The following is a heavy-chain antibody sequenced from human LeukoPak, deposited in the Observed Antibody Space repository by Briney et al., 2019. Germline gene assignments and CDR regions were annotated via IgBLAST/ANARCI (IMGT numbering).Heavy chain of an antibody. Sequence: GESLRISCKGSGYSFTNYWISWVRQMPGKGLEWMGRIDPSDSYTNYSPSFQGHLTISADKSISAAYLQWSSLKASDTAMYYCARALRITFGGGRGAFDIWGQGTMVTVSS. CDR1: GYSFTNYW. V-gene: IGHV5-10-1*01. CDR2: IDPSDSYT. D-gene: IGHD3-16*01. CDR3: ARALRITFGGGRGAFDI. J-gene: IGHJ3*02.